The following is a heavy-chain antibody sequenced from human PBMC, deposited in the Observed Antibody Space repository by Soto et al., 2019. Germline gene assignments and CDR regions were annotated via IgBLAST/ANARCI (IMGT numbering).Heavy chain of an antibody. CDR2: IRSRAYGGTT. CDR3: TRDPYSGTYYPFDY. Sequence: PGGSLRLSCTASGFTFGDYAVSWVRQAPGKGLEWVGSIRSRAYGGTTEYAASVKGRFTISRDDSKSIAYLQMNSLKTEDTAVYYCTRDPYSGTYYPFDYWGQGTLVTVSS. J-gene: IGHJ4*02. V-gene: IGHV3-49*04. D-gene: IGHD1-26*01. CDR1: GFTFGDYA.